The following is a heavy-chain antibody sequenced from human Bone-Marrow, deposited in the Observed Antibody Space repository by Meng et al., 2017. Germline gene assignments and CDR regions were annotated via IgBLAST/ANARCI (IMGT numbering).Heavy chain of an antibody. CDR3: ARAPVGAAGNDAFDI. D-gene: IGHD6-13*01. CDR2: INHSGST. Sequence: AGSLSLSCAVYGGSFSGYYWSWIRQPPGKGLEWIGEINHSGSTKYNPSLKSRFTISVDTSKNQFSLKLSSMTAADTAVYYCARAPVGAAGNDAFDIWGQGTMVTVSS. V-gene: IGHV4-34*01. J-gene: IGHJ3*02. CDR1: GGSFSGYY.